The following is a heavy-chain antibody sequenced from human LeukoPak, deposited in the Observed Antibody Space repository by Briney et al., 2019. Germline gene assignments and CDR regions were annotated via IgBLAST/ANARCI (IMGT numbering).Heavy chain of an antibody. CDR2: INTDGSDGSST. V-gene: IGHV3-74*01. J-gene: IGHJ2*01. Sequence: PGGSLRLSCAASGFTFSNYWMHWVRQGPGKGLVWVSRINTDGSDGSSTNYADSVKGRFTISRDNAKNTLYLQMNSLRAEDTAVYYCARVVAAGKWYFDLWDRGTLVTVSS. CDR3: ARVVAAGKWYFDL. CDR1: GFTFSNYW. D-gene: IGHD6-19*01.